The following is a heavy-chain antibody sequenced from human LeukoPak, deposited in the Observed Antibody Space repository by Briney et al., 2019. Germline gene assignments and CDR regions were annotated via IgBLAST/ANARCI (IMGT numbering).Heavy chain of an antibody. CDR1: GITFSRHG. CDR3: AREATWGEWYFDH. D-gene: IGHD3-3*01. CDR2: IADDGGVK. Sequence: GGSLRLSCVASGITFSRHGMDWVRQAPGKGLEWVAVIADDGGVKQYADSVKGRFTVSRDNSKSTLYLQMKGLSVEDTAIYYCAREATWGEWYFDHWGQGTPVTVSS. V-gene: IGHV3-30*03. J-gene: IGHJ4*02.